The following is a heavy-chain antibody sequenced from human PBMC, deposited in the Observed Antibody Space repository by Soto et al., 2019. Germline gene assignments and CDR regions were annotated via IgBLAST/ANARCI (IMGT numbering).Heavy chain of an antibody. CDR1: GFTFSNYA. CDR2: ISGSGGST. V-gene: IGHV3-23*01. J-gene: IGHJ4*02. D-gene: IGHD3-22*01. CDR3: ASRNYYESSGYYYWYYFDF. Sequence: PGGSLRLSCAASGFTFSNYAMSWVRQAPGKRLEWVSAISGSGGSTYYADSVKGRFTISRDNSKNTLYPQMNSLGAEDTAVYYCASRNYYESSGYYYWYYFDFWGQGTLVTVSS.